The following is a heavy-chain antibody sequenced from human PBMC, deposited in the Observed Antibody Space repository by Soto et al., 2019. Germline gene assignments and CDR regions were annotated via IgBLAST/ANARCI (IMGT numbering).Heavy chain of an antibody. D-gene: IGHD4-17*01. Sequence: SETLSLTCTVSGGSISSSSYYWGWIRQPPGKGLEWIGSIYYSGSTYYNPSLKSRVTISVDTSKNQFSLKLSSVTAADTAVYYCASYGDYQFPWYFDLWGRGTLVTV. CDR1: GGSISSSSYY. CDR2: IYYSGST. V-gene: IGHV4-39*01. CDR3: ASYGDYQFPWYFDL. J-gene: IGHJ2*01.